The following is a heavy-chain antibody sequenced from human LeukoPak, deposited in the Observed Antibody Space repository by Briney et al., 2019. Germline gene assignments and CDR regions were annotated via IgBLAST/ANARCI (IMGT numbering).Heavy chain of an antibody. CDR2: IYTSGST. D-gene: IGHD6-13*01. CDR1: GGSISSYY. V-gene: IGHV4-4*07. J-gene: IGHJ4*02. Sequence: SETLSLTCTVSGGSISSYYWSWIRQPAGKGLEWIGRIYTSGSTNYNPSLKSRVTMSVDTSKNQFSLKLSSVTAADTAVYYYARDEAKGIAAAGTKFDYWGQGTLVTVSS. CDR3: ARDEAKGIAAAGTKFDY.